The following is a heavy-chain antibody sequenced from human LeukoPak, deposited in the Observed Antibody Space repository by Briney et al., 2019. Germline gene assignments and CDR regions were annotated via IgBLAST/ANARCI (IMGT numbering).Heavy chain of an antibody. CDR2: IYSGGST. V-gene: IGHV3-66*01. CDR1: GFTVSSNY. Sequence: GGSLRLSCAASGFTVSSNYMSWVRQAPGKGLEWVSVIYSGGSTYYADSVKGRFTISRDNSKNTLYLQMNSLRAEDTAVYYCGRGFRPHDAFYIWGQGTMGTGSS. CDR3: GRGFRPHDAFYI. J-gene: IGHJ3*02.